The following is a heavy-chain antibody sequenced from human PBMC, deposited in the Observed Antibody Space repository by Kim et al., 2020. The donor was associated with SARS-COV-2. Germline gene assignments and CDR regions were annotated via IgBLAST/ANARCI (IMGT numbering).Heavy chain of an antibody. CDR2: T. CDR3: ARSQYGAFDF. Sequence: TSYADTVQGRFTISRENAKNTLYLQMNGLRAEDTAVYYCARSQYGAFDFWGQGTLVTVSS. J-gene: IGHJ4*02. V-gene: IGHV3-74*01. D-gene: IGHD4-17*01.